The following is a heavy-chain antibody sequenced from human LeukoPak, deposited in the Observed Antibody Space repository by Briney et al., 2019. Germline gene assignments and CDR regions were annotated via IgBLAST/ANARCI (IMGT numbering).Heavy chain of an antibody. V-gene: IGHV3-23*01. Sequence: PGGSLRLSCAVSGFTFSNYVMGWVRQAPGKGLEWVSGITASGGRTSYADSVKGRFTISRDNSKYTLSLQMNSLRVEDTAVYYCARAHGTNGGSTTFWGQGTLVTVSS. J-gene: IGHJ4*02. CDR3: ARAHGTNGGSTTF. CDR1: GFTFSNYV. D-gene: IGHD3-16*01. CDR2: ITASGGRT.